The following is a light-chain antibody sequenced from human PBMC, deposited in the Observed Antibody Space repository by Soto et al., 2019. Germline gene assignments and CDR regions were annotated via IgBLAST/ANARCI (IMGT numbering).Light chain of an antibody. Sequence: ENVLTQSPGTLSLSPGERATLSCRASQSVSSSYLAWYQQKPGQAPRLLIYGASGRATGIPDRFSGSGSGTDFTLTISSLQSEDFAVYYCQQYNNWPLTFGGGTKVDIK. CDR2: GAS. CDR1: QSVSSSY. CDR3: QQYNNWPLT. J-gene: IGKJ4*01. V-gene: IGKV3-20*01.